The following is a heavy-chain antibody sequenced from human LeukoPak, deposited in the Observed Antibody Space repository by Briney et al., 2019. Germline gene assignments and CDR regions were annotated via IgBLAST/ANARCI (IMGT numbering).Heavy chain of an antibody. D-gene: IGHD6-19*01. CDR2: FYHGGST. J-gene: IGHJ4*01. Sequence: PSETLSLTCTVSGYSISTGYYWDWIRQPPGKGLEWIGTFYHGGSTYYNPSLKSRVTISVDTSKNQFSLKLTSVTAADTAMYYCARAWTLKTPLGRVAGTSSRRGRYFDYWGQGTLVTVSS. CDR3: ARAWTLKTPLGRVAGTSSRRGRYFDY. CDR1: GYSISTGYY. V-gene: IGHV4-38-2*02.